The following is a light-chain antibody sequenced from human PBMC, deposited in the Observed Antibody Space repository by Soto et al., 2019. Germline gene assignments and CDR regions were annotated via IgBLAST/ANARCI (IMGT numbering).Light chain of an antibody. Sequence: EIVMTQSPATLSVSPGVSAILSCRASQSVGYYLAWYQQRPGQPPRLLIFGSSTRAPGIPARFSGSGSGTDFTLTISSLQSEDLAVYYCLQYNDRPQTFGQGTKVDI. J-gene: IGKJ1*01. CDR1: QSVGYY. V-gene: IGKV3-15*01. CDR2: GSS. CDR3: LQYNDRPQT.